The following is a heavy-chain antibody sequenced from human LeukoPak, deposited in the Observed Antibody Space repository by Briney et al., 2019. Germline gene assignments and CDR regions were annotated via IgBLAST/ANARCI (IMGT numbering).Heavy chain of an antibody. D-gene: IGHD1-26*01. V-gene: IGHV4-34*01. J-gene: IGHJ5*02. CDR1: GGSFSGYY. Sequence: TTSETLSLTCAVYGGSFSGYYWSWIRQPPGKGLEWIGEINHSGSTNYNPSLKSRVTISVDTSKNQFSLKLSSVTAADTAVYYCASTPGGSGSLMSVWFDPWGQGTLVTVSS. CDR2: INHSGST. CDR3: ASTPGGSGSLMSVWFDP.